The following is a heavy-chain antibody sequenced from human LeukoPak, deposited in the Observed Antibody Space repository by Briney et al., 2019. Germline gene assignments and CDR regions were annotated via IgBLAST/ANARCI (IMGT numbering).Heavy chain of an antibody. J-gene: IGHJ4*02. CDR2: IYGGDST. Sequence: GGSLRLSCAASGFTVTSNYMTWVRQAPGKGLEWVSVIYGGDSTYYADSVKGRFTIFRDNSENTLYLQMNSLRAEDTALYYCARGPYNWNYPRGPLDYWGQGTLVTVSS. D-gene: IGHD1-7*01. CDR1: GFTVTSNY. V-gene: IGHV3-66*01. CDR3: ARGPYNWNYPRGPLDY.